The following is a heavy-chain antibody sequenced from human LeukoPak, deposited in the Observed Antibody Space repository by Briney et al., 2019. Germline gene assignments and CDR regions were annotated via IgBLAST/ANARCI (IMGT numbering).Heavy chain of an antibody. CDR2: ISYDGSNK. J-gene: IGHJ3*02. CDR3: ARGAIGSFDI. V-gene: IGHV3-30*12. Sequence: PGGSLRLSCAASGFTFSSYGMHWVRQAPGKGLEWVAVISYDGSNKYYADSVKGRFTISRDNAKNSLYLQMNSLRAEDTAVYYCARGAIGSFDIWGQGTVVTVSS. CDR1: GFTFSSYG.